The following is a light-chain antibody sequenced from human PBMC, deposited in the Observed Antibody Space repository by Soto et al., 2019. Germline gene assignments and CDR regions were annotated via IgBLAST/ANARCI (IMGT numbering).Light chain of an antibody. J-gene: IGKJ2*03. CDR1: QSVSRNY. Sequence: EIVLTQSAGTLSLSLGERATLSCRARQSVSRNYLAWYQQKPGQAPRLLIYGTSRRATGIPDRFSGSGSGTDFTLTIGRLDPEDFAVYYCQQYGNSPGYSFGQGTKLEIK. V-gene: IGKV3-20*01. CDR2: GTS. CDR3: QQYGNSPGYS.